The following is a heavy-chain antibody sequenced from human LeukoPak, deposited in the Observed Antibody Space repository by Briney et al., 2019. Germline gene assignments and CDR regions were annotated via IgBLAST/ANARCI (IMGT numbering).Heavy chain of an antibody. Sequence: ASVKVSCKASGYTFTSYGISWVRQAPGQGLEWMGWISAYNGNTNYAQKLQGRVTMTRNTSISTAYMELSSLRSEDTAVYYCARGLCTSTSCYWWYFDLWGRGTVVTVSS. V-gene: IGHV1-18*01. CDR3: ARGLCTSTSCYWWYFDL. CDR1: GYTFTSYG. CDR2: ISAYNGNT. J-gene: IGHJ2*01. D-gene: IGHD2-2*01.